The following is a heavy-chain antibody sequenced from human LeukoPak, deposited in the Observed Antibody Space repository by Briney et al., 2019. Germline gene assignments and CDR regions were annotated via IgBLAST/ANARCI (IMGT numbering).Heavy chain of an antibody. J-gene: IGHJ4*02. V-gene: IGHV4-59*11. D-gene: IGHD3-3*01. CDR1: DDSFSTHY. CDR3: ARVVYDFWSGFIDY. Sequence: SETLSLTCSVSDDSFSTHYWTWIRQPPGKGLEWIGYISSIGSTNYNPSLKSRVTISVDTSKNQFSLKMTSVTAADTAVYYCARVVYDFWSGFIDYWGQGTLVTVSS. CDR2: ISSIGST.